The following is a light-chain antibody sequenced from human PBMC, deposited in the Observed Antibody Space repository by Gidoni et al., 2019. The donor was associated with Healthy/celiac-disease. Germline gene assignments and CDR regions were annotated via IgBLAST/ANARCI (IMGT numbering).Light chain of an antibody. CDR2: GAS. J-gene: IGKJ4*01. CDR3: QQYGSSPLT. V-gene: IGKV3-20*01. CDR1: QSVSSSY. Sequence: EIFLTQSPGTLSLSPGERATLSCRASQSVSSSYLAWYQQKPGQAPRLLIYGASSRATGIPDRFSGSGSGTDFTLTISRLEPEDSAVYYCQQYGSSPLTFGGGTKVEIK.